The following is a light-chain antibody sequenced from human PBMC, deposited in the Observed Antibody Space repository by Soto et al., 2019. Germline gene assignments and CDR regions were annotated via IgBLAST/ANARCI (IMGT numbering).Light chain of an antibody. CDR3: GTRDSTSTFVV. CDR1: TSNIGSNS. Sequence: QSVLTQPPSVSAAPGQKVTISCSGSTSNIGSNSVSWYQQFPGQTPRLLIYDNYERPSGIPDRFSASKTGTSATLGITGLQAGDEADYFCGTRDSTSTFVVFGGGTSSPS. V-gene: IGLV1-51*01. J-gene: IGLJ2*01. CDR2: DNY.